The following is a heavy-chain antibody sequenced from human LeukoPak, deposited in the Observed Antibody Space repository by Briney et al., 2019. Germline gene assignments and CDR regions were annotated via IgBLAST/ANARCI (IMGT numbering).Heavy chain of an antibody. CDR2: INPNSGGT. V-gene: IGHV1-2*02. CDR1: GYTFSNFG. D-gene: IGHD4-17*01. CDR3: ASVGRYGDFFDY. Sequence: ASVKVSCKASGYTFSNFGISWVRQAPGQGLEWMGWINPNSGGTNYAQKFQGRVTMTRDTSISTAYMELSRLRSDDTAVYYCASVGRYGDFFDYWGQGTLVTVSS. J-gene: IGHJ4*02.